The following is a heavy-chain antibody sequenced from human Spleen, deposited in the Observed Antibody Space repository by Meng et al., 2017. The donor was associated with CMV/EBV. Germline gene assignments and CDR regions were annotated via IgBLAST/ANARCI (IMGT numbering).Heavy chain of an antibody. CDR1: GFTFSSYG. V-gene: IGHV3-30*02. J-gene: IGHJ4*02. Sequence: GESLKISCAASGFTFSSYGMHWVRQAPGKGLEWVSLIRFDGINKYYADSVRGRFTISRDDSKNTLYLQMNSLRPEDTAVYYCAKDYREGWALGYCTTGVCYKDYWGQGTLVTVSS. CDR3: AKDYREGWALGYCTTGVCYKDY. CDR2: IRFDGINK. D-gene: IGHD2-8*01.